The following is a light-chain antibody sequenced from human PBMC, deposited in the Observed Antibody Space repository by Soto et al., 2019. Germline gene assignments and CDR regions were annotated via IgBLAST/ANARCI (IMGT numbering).Light chain of an antibody. V-gene: IGKV1-33*01. Sequence: DIQMTQSPSSLSATVGDGVTIKCQASQDISRYLNWYQQKPGKAPKLLIYDASNMEREVPSRFSGSGSGTDFSLTISSLQPEDIAIYYCQQYDRPPYTFGQGTKVDIK. CDR3: QQYDRPPYT. CDR2: DAS. CDR1: QDISRY. J-gene: IGKJ2*01.